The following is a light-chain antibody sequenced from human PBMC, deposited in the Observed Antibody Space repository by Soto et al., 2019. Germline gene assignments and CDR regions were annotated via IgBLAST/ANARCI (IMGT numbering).Light chain of an antibody. Sequence: EIVVTQSPATLSVSPGERATLSCRASQSVSSNLAWYQQKPGQPPRLLIYGASTRATAIPARFSGSGSGTEFTLTISSLQSEDFAIYYCQQYNNWPLTFGQGTRLEIK. V-gene: IGKV3-15*01. CDR3: QQYNNWPLT. CDR2: GAS. CDR1: QSVSSN. J-gene: IGKJ5*01.